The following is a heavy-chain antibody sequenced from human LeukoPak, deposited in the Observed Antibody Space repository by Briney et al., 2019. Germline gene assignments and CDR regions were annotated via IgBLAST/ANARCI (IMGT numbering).Heavy chain of an antibody. CDR1: VGTFSSYA. V-gene: IGHV1-69*13. CDR3: AKESESFATMIVVYYFDY. Sequence: ASVKVSCQASVGTFSSYAICWVGQAPGQGLEWMGGIYPIFGTANYAQKFQGRVTIPADESTSTAYMELRSLRSEDTAVYYCAKESESFATMIVVYYFDYWGQGTLPTVYS. J-gene: IGHJ4*02. CDR2: IYPIFGTA. D-gene: IGHD3-22*01.